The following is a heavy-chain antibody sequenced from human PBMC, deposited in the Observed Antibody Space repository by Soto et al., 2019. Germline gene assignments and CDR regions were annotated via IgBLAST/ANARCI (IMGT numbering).Heavy chain of an antibody. CDR3: AREDHDYGVPTGFDP. J-gene: IGHJ5*02. CDR2: ISSSGSTI. V-gene: IGHV3-48*03. D-gene: IGHD4-17*01. CDR1: GFTFSSYE. Sequence: GGSLRLSCAASGFTFSSYEMNWVRQAPGKGLEWVSYISSSGSTIYYADSVKGRFTISRDNAKNSLYLQMNSLRAEDTAVYYCAREDHDYGVPTGFDPWGQGTLVTVSS.